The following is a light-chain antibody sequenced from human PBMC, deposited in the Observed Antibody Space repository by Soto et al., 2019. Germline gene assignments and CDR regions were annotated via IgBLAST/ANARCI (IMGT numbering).Light chain of an antibody. CDR1: SSDVGSYNF. V-gene: IGLV2-23*01. J-gene: IGLJ3*02. CDR3: XXXXXXXXXV. CDR2: EGS. Sequence: QSALTQPASVSGSPGQSITISCTGTSSDVGSYNFVSWYQQHPGKAPKLMIYEGSKRPSGVSNRFSGSKSGNTASLTISGXXXXXXXXXXXXXXXXXXXXVXGGGT.